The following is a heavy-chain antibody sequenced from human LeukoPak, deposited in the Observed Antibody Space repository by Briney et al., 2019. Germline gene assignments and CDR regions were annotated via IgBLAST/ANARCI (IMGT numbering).Heavy chain of an antibody. CDR3: ARDTGMLRGNYYMDV. J-gene: IGHJ6*03. D-gene: IGHD3-10*01. Sequence: ASVKVSCKASGYTFTGYYIHWVRQAPGQGLEWMGWINPNSGGTNYARKFQGRVTMTRDTSISTAYVELSRLTSDDTAVYYCARDTGMLRGNYYMDVWGKATTVTVSS. V-gene: IGHV1-2*02. CDR1: GYTFTGYY. CDR2: INPNSGGT.